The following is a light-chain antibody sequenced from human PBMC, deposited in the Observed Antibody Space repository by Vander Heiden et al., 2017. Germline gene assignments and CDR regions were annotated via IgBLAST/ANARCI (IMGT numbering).Light chain of an antibody. CDR2: AAS. CDR3: QQSYSTAIT. V-gene: IGKV1-39*01. J-gene: IGKJ3*01. Sequence: IRTSSPPSSLSASVGDRVTITCRASQGISSYVNWYQQKPGKAPKRRIYAASSLQSGVPARFSGSGSGTDFTLTISSLQPEDFATYYCQQSYSTAITFGPGTKVEIK. CDR1: QGISSY.